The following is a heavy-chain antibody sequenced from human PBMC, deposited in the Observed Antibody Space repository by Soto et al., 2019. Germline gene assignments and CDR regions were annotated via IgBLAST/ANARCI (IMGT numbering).Heavy chain of an antibody. CDR3: ARVGGRSSLGADS. Sequence: EVQLVESGGGLVQPGGSLRLSCEASGFTFSTYWMHWVRQAPGKGLIWVSRINSDGSSTSYADSVKGRFTISRDNAKNTLYLQMNILRDEDTAVYYCARVGGRSSLGADSWGQGTLVTVSS. CDR2: INSDGSST. J-gene: IGHJ4*02. CDR1: GFTFSTYW. V-gene: IGHV3-74*01.